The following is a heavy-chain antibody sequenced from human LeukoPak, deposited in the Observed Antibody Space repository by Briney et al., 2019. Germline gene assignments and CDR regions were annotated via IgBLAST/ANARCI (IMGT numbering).Heavy chain of an antibody. CDR3: ARSRGPFDY. Sequence: TSETLSLTCTVSGASTSSYYWTWIRQPPGKELEWIGYIYYSGSTNYNPSLKSRVTTSVDTSKNQFSLKLSSVTAADTAVYYCARSRGPFDYWGQGTLVTVSS. CDR2: IYYSGST. J-gene: IGHJ4*02. V-gene: IGHV4-59*08. D-gene: IGHD3-10*01. CDR1: GASTSSYY.